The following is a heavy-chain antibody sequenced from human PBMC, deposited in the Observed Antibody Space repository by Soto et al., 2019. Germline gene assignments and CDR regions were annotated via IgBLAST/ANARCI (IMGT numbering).Heavy chain of an antibody. CDR3: ARVPVGAYGKFDP. Sequence: EVQLVESGGGLVQAGGSLRLSCAASGFALSSYWMHWVRRVPGKGLVWVLRINPDGSRIDYADSVRGRFTISRDNAKNTLFLQMNNLRAEDTALYHCARVPVGAYGKFDPWGQGTLVTVSS. CDR1: GFALSSYW. D-gene: IGHD2-8*02. J-gene: IGHJ5*02. V-gene: IGHV3-74*01. CDR2: INPDGSRI.